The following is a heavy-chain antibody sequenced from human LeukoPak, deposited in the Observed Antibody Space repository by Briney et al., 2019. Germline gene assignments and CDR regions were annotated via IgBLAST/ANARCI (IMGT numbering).Heavy chain of an antibody. CDR1: GYTFTSYG. CDR2: ISAYNGNT. CDR3: ARGYNYDFWSGEYFDY. J-gene: IGHJ4*02. D-gene: IGHD3-3*01. Sequence: GASVKVSCKASGYTFTSYGISWVRQAPGQGLEWMGWISAYNGNTNYAQKLQGRVTMTTDTSTSTAYMELRSLRSDDTAVYYCARGYNYDFWSGEYFDYWGQGTLVTVPS. V-gene: IGHV1-18*01.